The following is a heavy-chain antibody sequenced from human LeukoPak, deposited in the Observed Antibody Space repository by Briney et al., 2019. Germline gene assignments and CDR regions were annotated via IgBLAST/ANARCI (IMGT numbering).Heavy chain of an antibody. D-gene: IGHD2-8*02. V-gene: IGHV3-30-3*01. CDR2: ISYDGSNK. Sequence: GRSLRLSCAASGFTFSSYAMHWVRQAPGKGLEWVAVISYDGSNKYYADSVKGRFTISRDNSKNTLYLQMNSLRAEDTAVYYCVRDGVGTAPRTPHYFDYWGQGTLVTVSS. J-gene: IGHJ4*02. CDR3: VRDGVGTAPRTPHYFDY. CDR1: GFTFSSYA.